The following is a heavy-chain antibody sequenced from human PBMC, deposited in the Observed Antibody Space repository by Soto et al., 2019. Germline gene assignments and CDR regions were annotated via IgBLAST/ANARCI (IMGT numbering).Heavy chain of an antibody. CDR3: ARTYGNWNDRPPYYYYGMDV. V-gene: IGHV1-18*01. CDR2: ISAYNGNT. Sequence: QVQLVQSGAEVKKPGASVKVSCKASGYTFTSYGISWVRQAPGQGLEWMGWISAYNGNTNYAQKLQGRVTMTTDTSTSTAYMELRSLRSDDTAVYYCARTYGNWNDRPPYYYYGMDVWGQGTTVTVSS. J-gene: IGHJ6*02. D-gene: IGHD1-1*01. CDR1: GYTFTSYG.